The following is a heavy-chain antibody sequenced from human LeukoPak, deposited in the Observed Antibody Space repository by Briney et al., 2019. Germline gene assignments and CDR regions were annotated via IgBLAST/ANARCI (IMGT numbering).Heavy chain of an antibody. CDR1: ESTFITYA. D-gene: IGHD6-13*01. CDR3: VKASSSRWSSFDD. J-gene: IGHJ4*02. CDR2: ISGSGRST. Sequence: PGGSLRLSCAASESTFITYAMNWVRQAPGKGLEWVATISGSGRSTYYADSVKGRFTISRDNSKHTLFLQMASLRAEDTAVYYCVKASSSRWSSFDDWAQGTLVTVSS. V-gene: IGHV3-23*01.